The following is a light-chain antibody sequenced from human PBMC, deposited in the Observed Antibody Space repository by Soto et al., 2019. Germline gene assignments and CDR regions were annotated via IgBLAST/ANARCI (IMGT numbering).Light chain of an antibody. CDR2: AAS. J-gene: IGKJ1*01. CDR3: QQYGSSPPT. CDR1: QSVSSSY. Sequence: EIVLTQSPGTLSLSPGERATLSCRASQSVSSSYLAWYQQKPAQAPRLLIYAASSRATGIPDRFSGSGSGTDFTLTISRLEHEDFAVYCCQQYGSSPPTFGQGTKVEIK. V-gene: IGKV3-20*01.